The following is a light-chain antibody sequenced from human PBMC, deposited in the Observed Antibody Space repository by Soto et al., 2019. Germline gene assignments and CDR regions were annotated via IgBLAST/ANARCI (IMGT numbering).Light chain of an antibody. Sequence: LTQPASVSGSPGQSITVSCTGTNSDVGSYNLVSWYQQHPGQAPKLMIYEGIKRPSGVSDRFSGSKSGNTASLKISGLQAEDEADYYCCSYVGNNDWVFGGGTKVTVL. V-gene: IGLV2-23*01. CDR3: CSYVGNNDWV. CDR1: NSDVGSYNL. CDR2: EGI. J-gene: IGLJ3*02.